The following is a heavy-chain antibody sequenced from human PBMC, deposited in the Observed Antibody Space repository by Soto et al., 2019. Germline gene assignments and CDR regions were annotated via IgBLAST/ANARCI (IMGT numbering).Heavy chain of an antibody. CDR1: GYTFTSYD. D-gene: IGHD3-10*01. Sequence: ASVKVSCKASGYTFTSYDINWVRQATGQGLEWMGWMNPNSGNTGYAQKFQGRVTMTRNTSISTAYMELSSLRSEDTAVYYCARLDRQDTMVRGVIRRAIQSPRKVHYYYYYMDVWGKGTTVTVSS. V-gene: IGHV1-8*01. J-gene: IGHJ6*03. CDR2: MNPNSGNT. CDR3: ARLDRQDTMVRGVIRRAIQSPRKVHYYYYYMDV.